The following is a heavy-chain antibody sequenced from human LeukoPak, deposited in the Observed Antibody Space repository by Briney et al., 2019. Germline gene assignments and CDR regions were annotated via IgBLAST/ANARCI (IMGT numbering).Heavy chain of an antibody. J-gene: IGHJ4*02. V-gene: IGHV3-23*01. CDR3: ARGRWSDYYDSSGCLDY. Sequence: GSLRLSCAAPGFPFSSYAMSWVRQAPGKGLEWVSAISGSGGSTYYADSVKGRFTISRDNSKNTLYLQMNSLRAEDTAVYYCARGRWSDYYDSSGCLDYWGQGTLVTVSS. CDR2: ISGSGGST. D-gene: IGHD3-22*01. CDR1: GFPFSSYA.